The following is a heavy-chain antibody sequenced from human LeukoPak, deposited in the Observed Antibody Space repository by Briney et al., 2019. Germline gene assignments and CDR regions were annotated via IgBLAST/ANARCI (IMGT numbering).Heavy chain of an antibody. J-gene: IGHJ6*03. CDR3: ARSGSCSGGSCYRSYYYYMDV. Sequence: KPSETLSLTCAVYGGSFGGYYWSWIRQPPGKGLEWIGEINHSGSTNYNPSLKSRVTISVDTSKNQFSLKLSSVTAADTAVYYCARSGSCSGGSCYRSYYYYMDVWGKGTTVTVSS. D-gene: IGHD2-15*01. CDR1: GGSFGGYY. V-gene: IGHV4-34*01. CDR2: INHSGST.